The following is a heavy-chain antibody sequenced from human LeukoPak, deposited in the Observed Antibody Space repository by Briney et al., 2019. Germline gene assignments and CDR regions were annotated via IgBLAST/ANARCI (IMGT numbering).Heavy chain of an antibody. D-gene: IGHD6-6*01. CDR3: ASLARGGNWFDP. Sequence: PSETLSLTCAVYGGSFIGYDWTWIRQPPGKGLEWIGEINHSGGTNYNPSLKSRVTISVDTSKNQFSLKLSSVTAADTAVYYCASLARGGNWFDPWGQGTVVTVSS. J-gene: IGHJ5*02. CDR2: INHSGGT. CDR1: GGSFIGYD. V-gene: IGHV4-34*01.